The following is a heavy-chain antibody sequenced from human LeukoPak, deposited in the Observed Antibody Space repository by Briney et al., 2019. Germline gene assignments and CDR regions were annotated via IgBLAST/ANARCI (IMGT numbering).Heavy chain of an antibody. CDR3: ARRGHLRFLGKFDY. D-gene: IGHD3-3*01. V-gene: IGHV4-4*07. Sequence: SETLSLTCTVSGGSISSYYWSWIRQPAGKGLEWIGRIYTSGSTNYNPSLKSRVTMSVDTSKNQFSLKLSSVTAADTAVYYCARRGHLRFLGKFDYWGQGTLVTVSS. J-gene: IGHJ4*02. CDR2: IYTSGST. CDR1: GGSISSYY.